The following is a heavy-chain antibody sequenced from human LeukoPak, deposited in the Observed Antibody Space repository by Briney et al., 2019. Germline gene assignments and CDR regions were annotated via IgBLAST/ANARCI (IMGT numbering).Heavy chain of an antibody. D-gene: IGHD2-2*01. CDR2: IYYSGST. CDR1: GGSISSGDYY. J-gene: IGHJ4*02. CDR3: ARELGYCSSTSCSDY. Sequence: PSQTLSLTCTVSGGSISSGDYYWSWIRQPPGKGLEWIGYIYYSGSTYYNPSLKRRVTISVDTSKNQYSLQLSSVTAADTAVYYCARELGYCSSTSCSDYWGQGTLVTVSS. V-gene: IGHV4-30-4*08.